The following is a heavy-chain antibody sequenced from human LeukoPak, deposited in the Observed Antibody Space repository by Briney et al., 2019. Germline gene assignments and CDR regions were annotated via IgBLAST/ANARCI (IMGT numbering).Heavy chain of an antibody. CDR2: IWYDGSNK. V-gene: IGHV3-33*01. CDR3: ARGLEYSSSSAFDY. D-gene: IGHD6-6*01. Sequence: PGGSLRLSCAASGFTFSSYGIHWVRQAPGKGLEWVAVIWYDGSNKYYADSVKGRFTITRDNSKNTLYLHMNSLRAEDTAVYYCARGLEYSSSSAFDYWGQGTLVTVSS. CDR1: GFTFSSYG. J-gene: IGHJ4*02.